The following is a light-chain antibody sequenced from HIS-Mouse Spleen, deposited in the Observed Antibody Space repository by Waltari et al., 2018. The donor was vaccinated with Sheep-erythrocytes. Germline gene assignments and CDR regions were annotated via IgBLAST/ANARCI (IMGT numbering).Light chain of an antibody. J-gene: IGLJ1*01. Sequence: QSALTQPRSVSGSPGQSVTISCTGTSSDVGGYTYVSWHQQPPGKAPKLMIYDVSKRPSGVPDRFSGSKSGNTASLTISGLQAEDEADYYCCSYAGSYNHVFATGTKVTVL. CDR2: DVS. CDR3: CSYAGSYNHV. CDR1: SSDVGGYTY. V-gene: IGLV2-11*01.